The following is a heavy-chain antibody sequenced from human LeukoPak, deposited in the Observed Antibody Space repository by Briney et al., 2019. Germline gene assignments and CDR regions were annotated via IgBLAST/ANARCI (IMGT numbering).Heavy chain of an antibody. CDR1: GGSISSGGCY. Sequence: SQTLSLTCTVSGGSISSGGCYWSWIRQPPGKGLEWIGYIYHSGSTYYNPSLKSRVTISVDRSKNQFSLKLSSVTAADTAVYYCARDRSTAAGEWGQGTLVTVSS. CDR2: IYHSGST. CDR3: ARDRSTAAGE. J-gene: IGHJ4*02. V-gene: IGHV4-30-2*01. D-gene: IGHD6-13*01.